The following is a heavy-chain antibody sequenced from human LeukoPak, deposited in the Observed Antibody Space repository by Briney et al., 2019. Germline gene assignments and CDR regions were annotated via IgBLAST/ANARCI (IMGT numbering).Heavy chain of an antibody. J-gene: IGHJ4*02. V-gene: IGHV3-11*04. Sequence: GGSLRLSCAASGFTFSDYYMSWIRQAPGKGLEWVSYISSSGSTIYYADSVKGRFTISRDNAKNSLYLQMNSLRAEDTAVYYCARDLGAYGYCSSTSWSGLDYWGQGTLVSVSS. CDR3: ARDLGAYGYCSSTSWSGLDY. CDR2: ISSSGSTI. D-gene: IGHD2-2*01. CDR1: GFTFSDYY.